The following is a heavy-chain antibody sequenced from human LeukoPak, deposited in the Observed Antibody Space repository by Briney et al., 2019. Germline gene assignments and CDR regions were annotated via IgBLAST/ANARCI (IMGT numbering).Heavy chain of an antibody. Sequence: PSETLSLTCTVSGGSISSYYWSWIRQPPGKGLEWIGYIYYSGSTNYNPSLKSRVTISVDTSKDQFSLKLSSVTAADTAVYYCARALEGLIAATDAFDIWGQGTMVTVSS. V-gene: IGHV4-59*01. CDR2: IYYSGST. CDR3: ARALEGLIAATDAFDI. D-gene: IGHD6-13*01. CDR1: GGSISSYY. J-gene: IGHJ3*02.